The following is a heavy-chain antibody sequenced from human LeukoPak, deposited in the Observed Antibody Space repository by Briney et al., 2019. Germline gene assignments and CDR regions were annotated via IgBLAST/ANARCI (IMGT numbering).Heavy chain of an antibody. Sequence: GGSLRLSCAASGFTFSSYAMHWVRQAPGKGLEWVAVISYDGSNKYYADSVKGRFTISRDNSKNTLYLQMNSLRAEDTAVYYCARDGSPYCSSTSCYPWFDPWGQGTLVTVSS. CDR2: ISYDGSNK. V-gene: IGHV3-30-3*01. J-gene: IGHJ5*02. CDR3: ARDGSPYCSSTSCYPWFDP. CDR1: GFTFSSYA. D-gene: IGHD2-2*01.